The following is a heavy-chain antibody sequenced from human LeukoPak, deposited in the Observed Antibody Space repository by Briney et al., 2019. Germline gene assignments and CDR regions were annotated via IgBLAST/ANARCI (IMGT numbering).Heavy chain of an antibody. Sequence: GGSLRFSCAASGFTFSSYSMNWVRQAPGKGLEWVSSISSSSSYIYYADSVKGRFTISRDNAKNSLYLQMNSLRAEDTAVYYCARESFRMRESKTWFDPRGQGTLVTVSS. CDR3: ARESFRMRESKTWFDP. D-gene: IGHD2-15*01. CDR2: ISSSSSYI. J-gene: IGHJ5*02. CDR1: GFTFSSYS. V-gene: IGHV3-21*01.